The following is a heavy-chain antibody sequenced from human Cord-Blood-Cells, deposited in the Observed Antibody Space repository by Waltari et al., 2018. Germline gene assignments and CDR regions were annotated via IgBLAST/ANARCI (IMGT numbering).Heavy chain of an antibody. Sequence: QVHLVQSGAEVTKPAASVAVSCKAVGYTLTSYYMHWLRQTPGQGLEWMGIINPSGGSTSYAQKFQGRVTMTRDTSTSTVYMELSSLRSEDTAVYYCARSRDGYNFDYWGQGTLVTVSS. CDR2: INPSGGST. D-gene: IGHD5-12*01. CDR1: GYTLTSYY. J-gene: IGHJ4*02. V-gene: IGHV1-46*01. CDR3: ARSRDGYNFDY.